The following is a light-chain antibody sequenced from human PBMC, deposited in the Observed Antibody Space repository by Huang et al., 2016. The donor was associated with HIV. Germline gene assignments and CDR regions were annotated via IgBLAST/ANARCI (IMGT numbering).Light chain of an antibody. CDR3: QQRSYWLT. J-gene: IGKJ4*01. CDR2: DAP. CDR1: QSISTY. Sequence: EIVLTQSPATLSLSPGERATLSCRASQSISTYLAWYQHRPGQSPRLLIYDAPKRAVGFPTRFSGRGSGTDFTLTISSLEREDFAVYFCQQRSYWLTFGGGTRVDI. V-gene: IGKV3-11*01.